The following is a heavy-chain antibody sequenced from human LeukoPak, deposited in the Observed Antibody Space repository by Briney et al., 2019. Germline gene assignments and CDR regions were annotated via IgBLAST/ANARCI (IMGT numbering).Heavy chain of an antibody. CDR3: AKDRDCSSTGCYVFAN. Sequence: ATMSGDGESTYYADSVRGRFTISRDSSKNTMYLQMNNLRAEDTAIYYCAKDRDCSSTGCYVFANWGQGTLVTVSS. V-gene: IGHV3-23*01. CDR2: MSGDGEST. D-gene: IGHD2-2*01. J-gene: IGHJ4*02.